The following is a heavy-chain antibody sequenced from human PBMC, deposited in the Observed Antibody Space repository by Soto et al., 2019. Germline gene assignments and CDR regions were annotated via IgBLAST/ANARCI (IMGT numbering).Heavy chain of an antibody. J-gene: IGHJ5*02. Sequence: HPGGSLRLSCAASGFTFSSYAMHWVRQAPGKGLEWVAVISYDGSNKYYADSVKGRFTISRDNSKNTLYLQMNSLRAEDTAVYYCAREREDTAMVILGHNWFDPWGQGTLVTVSS. CDR3: AREREDTAMVILGHNWFDP. CDR2: ISYDGSNK. D-gene: IGHD5-18*01. CDR1: GFTFSSYA. V-gene: IGHV3-30-3*01.